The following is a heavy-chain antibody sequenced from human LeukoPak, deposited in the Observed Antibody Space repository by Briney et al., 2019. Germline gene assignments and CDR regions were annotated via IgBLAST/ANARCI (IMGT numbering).Heavy chain of an antibody. D-gene: IGHD3-22*01. CDR1: GFAFSTSP. J-gene: IGHJ4*02. CDR3: ATLPYYYDSSGSYYFDY. CDR2: ISYDGSNK. V-gene: IGHV3-30*04. Sequence: GRSLRLSCAASGFAFSTSPMHWVRQAPGKGLEWVAVISYDGSNKFYADSVRGRFTISRDNSKNTLYLQMNSLRVEDTAVYYCATLPYYYDSSGSYYFDYWGQGTLVTVSS.